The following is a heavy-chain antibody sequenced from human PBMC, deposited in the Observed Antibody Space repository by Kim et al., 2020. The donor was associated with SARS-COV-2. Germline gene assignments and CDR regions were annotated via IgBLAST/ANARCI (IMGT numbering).Heavy chain of an antibody. CDR1: GFTFSSYG. CDR2: IWYDGSNK. V-gene: IGHV3-33*01. J-gene: IGHJ6*02. Sequence: GGSLRLSCAASGFTFSSYGMHWVRQAPGKGLEWVAVIWYDGSNKYYADSVKGRFTISRDNSKNTLYLQMNSLRAEDTAVYYCARASKYDFWSGYYGNYYYYGMDVWGQGTTVTVSS. D-gene: IGHD3-3*01. CDR3: ARASKYDFWSGYYGNYYYYGMDV.